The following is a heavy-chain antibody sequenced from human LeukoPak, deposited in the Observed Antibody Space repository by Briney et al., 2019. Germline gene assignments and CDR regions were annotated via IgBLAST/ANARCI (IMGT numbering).Heavy chain of an antibody. CDR3: ARSPIVRGAFDI. J-gene: IGHJ3*02. D-gene: IGHD2/OR15-2a*01. CDR1: GGSFSGYY. V-gene: IGHV4-30-2*01. CDR2: IYHSGST. Sequence: SETLSLTCAVYGGSFSGYYWSWIRQPPGKGLEWIGYIYHSGSTYYNPSLKSRVTISVDRSKNQFSLKLSSVTAADTAVYYCARSPIVRGAFDIWGQGTMVTVSS.